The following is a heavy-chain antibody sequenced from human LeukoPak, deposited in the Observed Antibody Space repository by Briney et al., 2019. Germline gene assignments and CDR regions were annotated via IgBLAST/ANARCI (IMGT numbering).Heavy chain of an antibody. V-gene: IGHV3-53*01. CDR1: GFTVSRNY. D-gene: IGHD5-12*01. Sequence: GGSLRLSCSVSGFTVSRNYMSWVRQAPGKGLEWVSVIYSGGSTDYADSVKGRFTISRDNSKNTVYLQMNSLRPEDTAMYYCAREGGYVFDYWGQGTLVTVSS. J-gene: IGHJ4*02. CDR2: IYSGGST. CDR3: AREGGYVFDY.